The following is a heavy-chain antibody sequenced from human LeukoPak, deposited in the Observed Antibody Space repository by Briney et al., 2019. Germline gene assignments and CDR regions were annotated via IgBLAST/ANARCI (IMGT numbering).Heavy chain of an antibody. V-gene: IGHV3-23*01. CDR3: AKELAAVGVPSFDS. CDR2: IRSTGGGT. CDR1: EFTFSSYA. D-gene: IGHD2-8*01. Sequence: GGSLRLSCAASEFTFSSYAMSWVRQTPGKGLEWVSGIRSTGGGTYYADSVKGRFTISRDNSKNTLYQQMNSLRAEDTAVYYCAKELAAVGVPSFDSWGQGTLVTVSS. J-gene: IGHJ4*02.